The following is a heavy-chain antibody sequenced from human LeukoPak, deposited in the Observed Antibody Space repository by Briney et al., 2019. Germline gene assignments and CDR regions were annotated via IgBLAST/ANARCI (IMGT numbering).Heavy chain of an antibody. CDR2: INSDGSST. Sequence: GGSLRLSCAASGFTFSSYWMHWVRQAPGKGLVWVSRINSDGSSTSYADSVKGRFTISRDNAKNTLYLRMNSLRAEDTAVYYCARDTLGPLYYGMDVWGQGTTVTVSS. J-gene: IGHJ6*02. D-gene: IGHD2-15*01. V-gene: IGHV3-74*01. CDR1: GFTFSSYW. CDR3: ARDTLGPLYYGMDV.